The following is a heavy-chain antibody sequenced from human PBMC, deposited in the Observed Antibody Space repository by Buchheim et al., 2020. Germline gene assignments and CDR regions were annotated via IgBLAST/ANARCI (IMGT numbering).Heavy chain of an antibody. J-gene: IGHJ5*02. CDR3: ARDSGGWDNWFDP. Sequence: QVQLVESGGGVVQPGRSLRLSCAASGFTFSSYGMHGVRQAPGKGLEWVAVIWYDGSNKYYADSVKGRFTISRDNSKNTLYLQMNSLRAEDTAVYYCARDSGGWDNWFDPWGQGTL. D-gene: IGHD6-19*01. V-gene: IGHV3-33*01. CDR1: GFTFSSYG. CDR2: IWYDGSNK.